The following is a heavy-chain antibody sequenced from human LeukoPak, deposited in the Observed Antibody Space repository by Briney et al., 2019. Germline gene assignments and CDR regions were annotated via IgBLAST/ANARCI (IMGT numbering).Heavy chain of an antibody. CDR3: AISRNIGPNDPFDI. CDR2: INPNSGGT. CDR1: GYTFTGYY. D-gene: IGHD2/OR15-2a*01. Sequence: GASVKVSCKASGYTFTGYYMHWVRQAPGQGLEWMGWINPNSGGTNYAQKFQGRVTMTRDTSISTAYMELSRLRSDDTAVYYCAISRNIGPNDPFDIWGQGTMVTVSS. J-gene: IGHJ3*02. V-gene: IGHV1-2*02.